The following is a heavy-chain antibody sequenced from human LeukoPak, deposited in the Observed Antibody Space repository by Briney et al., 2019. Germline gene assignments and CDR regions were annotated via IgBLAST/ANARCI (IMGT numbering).Heavy chain of an antibody. CDR1: GFTFSSYS. J-gene: IGHJ4*02. CDR3: ARDQSPDSSGYPLDY. V-gene: IGHV3-21*01. CDR2: ISSSSSYI. D-gene: IGHD3-22*01. Sequence: GGSLRLSCAASGFTFSSYSMNWVRQAPGKGLEWVSSISSSSSYIYYADSVKGRFTISRDNAKNSLYLQMNSLRAEDTAVYYCARDQSPDSSGYPLDYWGQGTLVTVSS.